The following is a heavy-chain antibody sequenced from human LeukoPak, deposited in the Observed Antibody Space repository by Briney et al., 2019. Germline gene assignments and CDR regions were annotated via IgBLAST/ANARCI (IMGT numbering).Heavy chain of an antibody. CDR3: ARDFRSSWLNWFDP. V-gene: IGHV1-69*01. CDR2: IIPIFGTA. Sequence: SVKVSCKASGGTFSSYGISWVRQAPGQGLEWMGGIIPIFGTANYAQKFQGRVTITADVSTSTAYMELSSLRSEDTAVYYCARDFRSSWLNWFDPWGQGTLVTVSS. CDR1: GGTFSSYG. D-gene: IGHD6-13*01. J-gene: IGHJ5*02.